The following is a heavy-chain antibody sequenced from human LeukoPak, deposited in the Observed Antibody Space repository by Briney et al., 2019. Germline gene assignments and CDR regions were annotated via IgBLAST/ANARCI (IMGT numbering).Heavy chain of an antibody. CDR2: ISYDGSNK. J-gene: IGHJ4*02. Sequence: GGSVRLSCAASGFTFSSYGMHWVRQAPGKGLEWVAVISYDGSNKYYADSVKGRFTISRDNSKNTLYLQMNSLRAEDTAVYYCAKVGIVATILTDYFDYWGQGTIVSVSS. D-gene: IGHD5-12*01. V-gene: IGHV3-30*18. CDR1: GFTFSSYG. CDR3: AKVGIVATILTDYFDY.